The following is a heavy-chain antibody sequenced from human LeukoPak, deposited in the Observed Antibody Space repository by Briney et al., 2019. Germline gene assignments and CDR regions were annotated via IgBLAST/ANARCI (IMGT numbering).Heavy chain of an antibody. J-gene: IGHJ6*03. CDR2: IYTSGST. V-gene: IGHV4-4*07. Sequence: SETLSLTCTVSGGSISSYYWSWIRQPAGKGLEWIERIYTSGSTNYNPSLKSRVTMSVDTSKNQFSLKLSSVTAADTAVYYCARAVRFLEWLPRYYYMDVWGKGTTVTVSS. CDR3: ARAVRFLEWLPRYYYMDV. CDR1: GGSISSYY. D-gene: IGHD3-3*01.